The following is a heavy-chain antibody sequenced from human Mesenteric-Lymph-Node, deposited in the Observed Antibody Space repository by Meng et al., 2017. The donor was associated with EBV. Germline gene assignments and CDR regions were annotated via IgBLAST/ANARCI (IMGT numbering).Heavy chain of an antibody. CDR3: ARARSTRIVVGGGFDS. V-gene: IGHV3-11*04. CDR2: IRSSRSPI. J-gene: IGHJ4*02. Sequence: VAVVASGGGLVKPGGYLRLSCAASGFTCGDYYMSLIREAPGKGLEWVSDIRSSRSPIYYADYVKGRFKISIDHSKDTLYLQMESLRHEDTAVYYCARARSTRIVVGGGFDSCGQGTLVTVSS. D-gene: IGHD3-22*01. CDR1: GFTCGDYY.